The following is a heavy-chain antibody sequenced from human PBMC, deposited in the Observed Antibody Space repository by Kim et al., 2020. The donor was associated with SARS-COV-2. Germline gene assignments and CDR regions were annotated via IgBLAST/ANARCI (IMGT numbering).Heavy chain of an antibody. CDR1: GGTFSSYA. CDR3: ARDGWNYVGLDYYYGMDV. D-gene: IGHD1-7*01. V-gene: IGHV1-69*13. Sequence: SVKVSCKASGGTFSSYAISWVRQAPGQGLEWMGGIIPIFGTANYAQKFQGRVTITADESTSTAYMELSSLRSEDTAVYYCARDGWNYVGLDYYYGMDVWGQGTTVTVSS. J-gene: IGHJ6*02. CDR2: IIPIFGTA.